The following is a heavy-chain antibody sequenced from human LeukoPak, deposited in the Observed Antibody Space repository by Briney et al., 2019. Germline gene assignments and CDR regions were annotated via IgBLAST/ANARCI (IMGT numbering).Heavy chain of an antibody. D-gene: IGHD4-17*01. CDR1: GGSISSGSYY. Sequence: PSQTLSLTCTVSGGSISSGSYYWSWLRQPAGKGLEWIGRIYTSGSTNYNPSLKSRVTISVDTSKNQFSLKLSSVTAADTAVYYCASGTTVTNFAYWGQGTLVTVSS. CDR2: IYTSGST. CDR3: ASGTTVTNFAY. J-gene: IGHJ4*02. V-gene: IGHV4-61*02.